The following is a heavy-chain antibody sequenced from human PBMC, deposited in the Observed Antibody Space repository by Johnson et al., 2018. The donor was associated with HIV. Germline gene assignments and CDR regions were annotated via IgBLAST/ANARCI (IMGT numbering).Heavy chain of an antibody. CDR1: GFTFSDYW. D-gene: IGHD3-10*01. CDR2: IKQDGSET. V-gene: IGHV3-7*02. J-gene: IGHJ3*02. Sequence: VQLVESGGGVVQPGRSLRLSCAGSGFTFSDYWMKWVRQAPGKGLEWVAKIKQDGSETYYVDSVKGRFTISRDNAKNLLYLQMNSLRAEDTAVYYCASGFYYGSGSYHGAFDIWGQGTMVTVSS. CDR3: ASGFYYGSGSYHGAFDI.